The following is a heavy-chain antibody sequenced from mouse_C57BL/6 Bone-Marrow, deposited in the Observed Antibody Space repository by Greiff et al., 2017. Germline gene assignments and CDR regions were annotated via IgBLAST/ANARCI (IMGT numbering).Heavy chain of an antibody. CDR1: GYTFPSYW. D-gene: IGHD2-5*01. Sequence: VQLQQPGAELVKPGASVKMSCKASGYTFPSYWITWVKQRPGQGLEWIGDIYPGSGSPNYNEKVKSKATLTVATSSSTAYMQHSSLASADSAVYYWARPYYSNYLYFDVWGTGTTVTVSS. CDR2: IYPGSGSP. J-gene: IGHJ1*03. CDR3: ARPYYSNYLYFDV. V-gene: IGHV1-55*01.